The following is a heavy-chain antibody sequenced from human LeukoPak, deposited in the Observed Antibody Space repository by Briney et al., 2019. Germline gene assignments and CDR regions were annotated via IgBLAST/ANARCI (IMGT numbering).Heavy chain of an antibody. V-gene: IGHV4-61*05. CDR3: ARGEGYSGNWYPYFDY. Sequence: SETLFLTCAVSGGSISSSVYYGGWIRQPPGKGLEWIGYIYYSGSTNYNPSLKSRVTISVDTSKSQFSLRLSSVTAADTAVYYCARGEGYSGNWYPYFDYWGQGALVTVSS. J-gene: IGHJ4*02. CDR2: IYYSGST. D-gene: IGHD1-26*01. CDR1: GGSISSSVYY.